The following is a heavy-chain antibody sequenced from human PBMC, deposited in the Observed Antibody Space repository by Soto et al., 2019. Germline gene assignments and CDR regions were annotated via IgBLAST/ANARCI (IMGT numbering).Heavy chain of an antibody. J-gene: IGHJ6*02. Sequence: GESLKISCRASGYTFSRFWIGWVRQMPGKGLEWTGIIYPGDSDTRYSPSFQGQVTISADKSISTAYLQWSSLKASDTAMYYCARHEDFWNGSPYYYYGMDVWGQGTTVTVSS. CDR1: GYTFSRFW. CDR3: ARHEDFWNGSPYYYYGMDV. V-gene: IGHV5-51*01. CDR2: IYPGDSDT. D-gene: IGHD3-3*01.